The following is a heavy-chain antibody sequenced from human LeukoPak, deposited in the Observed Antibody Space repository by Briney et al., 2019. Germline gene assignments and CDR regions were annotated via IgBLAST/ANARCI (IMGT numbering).Heavy chain of an antibody. Sequence: MTSETLSLTCTVSGGSISSSSYYWGWVRQPPGKGLEWIGEINHSGSTNYNPSLKSRLTISVDTSKNQFSLKLSSVTAEDTAVYYCAELGITMIGGVWGKGTTVTISS. V-gene: IGHV4-39*07. CDR3: AELGITMIGGV. D-gene: IGHD3-10*02. CDR1: GGSISSSSYY. J-gene: IGHJ6*04. CDR2: INHSGST.